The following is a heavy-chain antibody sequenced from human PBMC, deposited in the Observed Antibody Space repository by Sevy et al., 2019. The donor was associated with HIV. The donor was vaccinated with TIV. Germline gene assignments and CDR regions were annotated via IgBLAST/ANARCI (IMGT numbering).Heavy chain of an antibody. D-gene: IGHD3-10*01. CDR3: PKGSYYGSGSYYSHFDY. J-gene: IGHJ4*02. CDR1: GFTFDDYT. CDR2: ISWDGGST. V-gene: IGHV3-43*01. Sequence: GGSLRLSCAASGFTFDDYTMHWVRQAPGKGLEWVSLISWDGGSTYYADSVKGRFTISRDNSKNSLYLQMNSLRTEDTALYYCPKGSYYGSGSYYSHFDYWGQGTLVTVSS.